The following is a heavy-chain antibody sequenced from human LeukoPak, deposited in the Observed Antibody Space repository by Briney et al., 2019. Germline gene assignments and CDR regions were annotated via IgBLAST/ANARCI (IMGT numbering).Heavy chain of an antibody. J-gene: IGHJ6*02. CDR3: ASYDYGDYYYGMDV. V-gene: IGHV1-69*04. Sequence: SVKVSFKASGGTLSSYAISWVRQAPGQGLEWMGRIIPILGIANYAQKFQGRVTITADKSTSTAYMELSSLRSEDTAVYYCASYDYGDYYYGMDVWGQGTTVTVSS. D-gene: IGHD4-17*01. CDR2: IIPILGIA. CDR1: GGTLSSYA.